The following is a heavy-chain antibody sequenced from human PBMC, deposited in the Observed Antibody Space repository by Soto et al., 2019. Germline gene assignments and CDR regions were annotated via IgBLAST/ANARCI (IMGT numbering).Heavy chain of an antibody. CDR1: GVSISFSSYY. V-gene: IGHV4-39*01. CDR3: ARHGSY. Sequence: QLQLQESGPGLVKPSETLSLTCTVSGVSISFSSYYWGWFRQPPGKGLEWIGTIYYGGSSYSNPSLKRRVTISLDTSKNQFSLTLTSVTAADTAVYYCARHGSYWGQGALVTVSS. J-gene: IGHJ4*02. CDR2: IYYGGSS.